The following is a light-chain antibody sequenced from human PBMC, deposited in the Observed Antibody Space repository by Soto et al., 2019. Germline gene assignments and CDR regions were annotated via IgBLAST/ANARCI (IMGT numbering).Light chain of an antibody. CDR1: QSIGDT. V-gene: IGKV3-15*01. Sequence: TQSPGTLSLSPGGRATLSCRASQSIGDTLAWYQQKPGQAPRLLIYGASSRVTGFPARYSGSGSGTDFTLTISSLQSDDFEVYYCQQYDNWPWTFGQGTKVDIK. J-gene: IGKJ1*01. CDR3: QQYDNWPWT. CDR2: GAS.